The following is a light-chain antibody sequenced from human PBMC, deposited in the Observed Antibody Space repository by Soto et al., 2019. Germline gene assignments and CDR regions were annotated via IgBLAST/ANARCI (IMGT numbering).Light chain of an antibody. Sequence: QSALTQPASVSGSPGQSITISCTGTSSDVGGYNYVSWYQQHPGKATTLMIYEVSNRPSGVSNRFSGSKSCNTASLTISGLQAEDEADYYCSSYTSSSIAYVFGTGTKLTVL. CDR1: SSDVGGYNY. V-gene: IGLV2-14*01. CDR2: EVS. CDR3: SSYTSSSIAYV. J-gene: IGLJ1*01.